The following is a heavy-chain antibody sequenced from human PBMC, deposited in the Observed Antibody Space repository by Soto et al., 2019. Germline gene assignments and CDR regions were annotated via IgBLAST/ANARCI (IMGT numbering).Heavy chain of an antibody. CDR3: ARDYEIGYCGGGSCYSYYYYMDV. CDR2: IKQDGSEK. Sequence: GGSLRLSCAASGFTFSRYWMSWVRQAPGKGLEWVANIKQDGSEKYYVDSVKGRFTISRDNAKNSLYLQMNSLRAEDTAVYYCARDYEIGYCGGGSCYSYYYYMDVWGKGTTVTVSS. J-gene: IGHJ6*03. V-gene: IGHV3-7*01. D-gene: IGHD2-15*01. CDR1: GFTFSRYW.